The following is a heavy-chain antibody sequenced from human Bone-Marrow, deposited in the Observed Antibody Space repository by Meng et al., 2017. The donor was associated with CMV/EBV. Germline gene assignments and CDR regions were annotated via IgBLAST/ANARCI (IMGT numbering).Heavy chain of an antibody. J-gene: IGHJ2*01. CDR1: GLAFGDYS. D-gene: IGHD6-13*01. Sequence: ESLKISCAASGLAFGDYSMSWVRQAPGKGLEWVSVIYSGGSTYYADSVKGRFTISRDNSKNTLYLQMNSLRAEDTAVYYCARGGIAATPHGYFDLWGRGTLVTVSS. V-gene: IGHV3-66*02. CDR3: ARGGIAATPHGYFDL. CDR2: IYSGGST.